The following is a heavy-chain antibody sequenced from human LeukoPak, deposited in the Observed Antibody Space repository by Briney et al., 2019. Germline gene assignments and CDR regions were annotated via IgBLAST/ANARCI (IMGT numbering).Heavy chain of an antibody. CDR1: GFTFDDYA. V-gene: IGHV3-43*02. Sequence: GGSLRLSCAASGFTFDDYAMHWVRQAPGKGLEWVSLISGDGGSTYYADSVKGRFTISRDNSKNSLYLQMNSLRTEDTALYCCAKDQYYDSSGCLDYWGQGTLVTVSS. D-gene: IGHD3-22*01. J-gene: IGHJ4*02. CDR3: AKDQYYDSSGCLDY. CDR2: ISGDGGST.